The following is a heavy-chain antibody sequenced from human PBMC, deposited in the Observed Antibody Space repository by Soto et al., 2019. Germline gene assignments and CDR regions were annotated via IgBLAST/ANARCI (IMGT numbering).Heavy chain of an antibody. J-gene: IGHJ6*02. CDR3: ARDRRVTHYYYYGMDV. V-gene: IGHV3-74*01. CDR2: INSDGSST. D-gene: IGHD2-21*02. CDR1: GFTFSSYW. Sequence: EVQLVESGGGLVQPGGPLRLSCAASGFTFSSYWMHWVRQAPGKGLVWVSRINSDGSSTSYADSVKGRFTISRDNAKNTLYLQMNSLRAEDTAVYYCARDRRVTHYYYYGMDVWGQGTTVTVSS.